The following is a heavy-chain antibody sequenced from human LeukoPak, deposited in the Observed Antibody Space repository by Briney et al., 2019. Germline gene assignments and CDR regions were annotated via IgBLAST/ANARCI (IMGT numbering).Heavy chain of an antibody. CDR3: AKALTDHQALDAFDF. Sequence: GGSLRLSCTYSGFTSRFLGMSWVRQAPRKGLEWVSGTKASGGSEYYADSVRGRFTISRDTSKNVLFLQMNNLRADDTALYYCAKALTDHQALDAFDFWGQGTVVTVSS. V-gene: IGHV3-23*01. J-gene: IGHJ3*01. CDR1: GFTSRFLG. D-gene: IGHD3-16*01. CDR2: TKASGGSE.